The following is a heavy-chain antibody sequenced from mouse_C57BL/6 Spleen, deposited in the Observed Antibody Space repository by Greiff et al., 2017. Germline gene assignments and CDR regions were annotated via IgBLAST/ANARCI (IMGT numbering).Heavy chain of an antibody. V-gene: IGHV2-5*01. J-gene: IGHJ4*01. CDR3: AKNGGLYAGSPMDY. CDR2: IWRGGST. Sequence: VQLQQSGPGLVQPSQSLSITCTVSGFSLTSYGVHWVRQSPGKGLEWLGVIWRGGSTDYNAAFMSRLSITKDNSKSQVFFKMNSLQADDTAIYYCAKNGGLYAGSPMDYWGQGTSVTVSS. D-gene: IGHD2-3*01. CDR1: GFSLTSYG.